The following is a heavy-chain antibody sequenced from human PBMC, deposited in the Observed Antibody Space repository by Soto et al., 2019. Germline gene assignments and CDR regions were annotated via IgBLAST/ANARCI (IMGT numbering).Heavy chain of an antibody. Sequence: ASVKVSCKASGYTFTSYGISWVRQAPGQGLEWMGWISAYNGNTNYAQKLQGRVTMTTDTSTSTAYMELRSLRSDDTAVYYCARDMVAAAATRDLDYWGQGTLVTVSS. V-gene: IGHV1-18*01. CDR1: GYTFTSYG. CDR3: ARDMVAAAATRDLDY. D-gene: IGHD6-13*01. CDR2: ISAYNGNT. J-gene: IGHJ4*02.